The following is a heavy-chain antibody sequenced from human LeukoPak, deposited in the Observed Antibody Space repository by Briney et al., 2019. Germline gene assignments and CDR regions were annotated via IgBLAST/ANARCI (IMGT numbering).Heavy chain of an antibody. V-gene: IGHV3-53*05. CDR3: AKTMVRGQTDAFDI. J-gene: IGHJ3*02. CDR1: GFTVSSNY. Sequence: GGSLRLSCAASGFTVSSNYMSWVRQAPGKGLEWVSVIYSGGSTYYADSVKGRFTISRDNSKNTLYLQMNSLRAEDTAVYYCAKTMVRGQTDAFDIWGQGTMVTVSS. CDR2: IYSGGST. D-gene: IGHD3-10*01.